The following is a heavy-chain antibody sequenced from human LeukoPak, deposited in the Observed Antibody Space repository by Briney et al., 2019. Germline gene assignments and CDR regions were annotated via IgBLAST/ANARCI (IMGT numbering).Heavy chain of an antibody. CDR2: IIPILGIA. CDR1: GGTFSSYA. J-gene: IGHJ4*02. Sequence: SVKVSCKASGGTFSSYAISWVRQAPGQGLEWMGRIIPILGIANYAQKFQGRVTITADKSTSTAYMELSSLRSEDTAVYYCARVEAYSRSYYFDYWGQGTLVTVSS. D-gene: IGHD1-26*01. CDR3: ARVEAYSRSYYFDY. V-gene: IGHV1-69*04.